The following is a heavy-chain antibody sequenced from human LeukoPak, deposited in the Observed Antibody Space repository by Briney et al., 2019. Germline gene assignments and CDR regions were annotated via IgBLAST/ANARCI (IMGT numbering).Heavy chain of an antibody. CDR2: IYYSGST. Sequence: SQTLSLTCTVSGGSISSYYWSWIRQPPGKGLEWIGYIYYSGSTNYNPSLKSRVTISVDTSKNQFSLKLSSVTAADTAVYYCARGDSSSSEWFDPWGQGTLVTVSS. D-gene: IGHD6-6*01. CDR1: GGSISSYY. J-gene: IGHJ5*02. V-gene: IGHV4-59*01. CDR3: ARGDSSSSEWFDP.